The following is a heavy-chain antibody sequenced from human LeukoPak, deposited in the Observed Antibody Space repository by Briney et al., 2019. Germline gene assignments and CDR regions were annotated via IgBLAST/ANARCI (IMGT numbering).Heavy chain of an antibody. D-gene: IGHD2-15*01. CDR2: IIPIFGTA. J-gene: IGHJ3*02. CDR3: ARDCSGGICYSGDDAFDI. CDR1: GGTFSSYA. V-gene: IGHV1-69*05. Sequence: SVKVSCRASGGTFSSYAISLVRQAPGQGLEWMGRIIPIFGTANYAQKFQGRVTITTDESTSTAYMELSSLRSEDTAVYYCARDCSGGICYSGDDAFDIWGQGTMVTVSS.